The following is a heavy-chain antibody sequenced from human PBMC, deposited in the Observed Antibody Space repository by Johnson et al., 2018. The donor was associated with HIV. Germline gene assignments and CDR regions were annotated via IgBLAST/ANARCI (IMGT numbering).Heavy chain of an antibody. D-gene: IGHD1-1*01. J-gene: IGHJ3*02. V-gene: IGHV3-33*01. CDR1: GFTFSSYG. Sequence: QVQLVESGGGVVQPGRSLRLSCAASGFTFSSYGMHWVRQAPGKGLEWVSLIWYDGSNKYYADSVKGRFTISRDNAKNTLYLQMSSLRTEDTAVYYCARGDGVTSALDIWGQGTVVTVSS. CDR3: ARGDGVTSALDI. CDR2: IWYDGSNK.